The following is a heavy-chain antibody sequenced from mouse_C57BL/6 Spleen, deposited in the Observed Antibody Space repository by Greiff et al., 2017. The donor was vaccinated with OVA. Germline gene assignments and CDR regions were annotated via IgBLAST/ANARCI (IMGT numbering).Heavy chain of an antibody. J-gene: IGHJ2*01. V-gene: IGHV5-6*01. D-gene: IGHD4-1*01. CDR2: ISSGGSYT. CDR3: ARHGGSWDYFDY. CDR1: GFTFSSYG. Sequence: EVKLMESGGDLVKPGGSLKLSCAASGFTFSSYGMSWVRQTPDKRLEWVATISSGGSYTYYPDSVKGRFTISRDNAKNTLYLQMSSLKSEDTAMYYCARHGGSWDYFDYWGQGTTLTVSS.